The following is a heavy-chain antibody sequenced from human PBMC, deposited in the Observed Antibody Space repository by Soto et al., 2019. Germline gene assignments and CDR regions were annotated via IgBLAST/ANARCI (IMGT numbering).Heavy chain of an antibody. CDR2: IYSGGST. J-gene: IGHJ6*02. Sequence: EVQLVESGGGLVQPGGSLRLSCAASGFTVSSNYMSWVRQAPGKGLEWVSVIYSGGSTYYADSVKGRFTISRHNSKNTLYLQMNSLRAEDTAVYYCARDGGTMGRGYYYYYGMDVWGQGTTVTVSS. CDR3: ARDGGTMGRGYYYYYGMDV. CDR1: GFTVSSNY. D-gene: IGHD3-10*01. V-gene: IGHV3-53*04.